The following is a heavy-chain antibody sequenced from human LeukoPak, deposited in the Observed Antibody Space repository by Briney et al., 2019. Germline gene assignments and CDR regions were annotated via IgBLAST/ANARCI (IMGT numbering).Heavy chain of an antibody. J-gene: IGHJ4*02. D-gene: IGHD3-10*01. CDR2: IYWNSDRI. CDR1: GFSSNDYA. Sequence: PGGSLRLSCAASGFSSNDYAMHWVRQAPGKGLEWVSGIYWNSDRIDYADSVKGRFTISRDNAKNSLYLQMNSLRAEDTAVYYCARDTYYYGSGSYYTDYWGQGTLVTVSS. CDR3: ARDTYYYGSGSYYTDY. V-gene: IGHV3-9*02.